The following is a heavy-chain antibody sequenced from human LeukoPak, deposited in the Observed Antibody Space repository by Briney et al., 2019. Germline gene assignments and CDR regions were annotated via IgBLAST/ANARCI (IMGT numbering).Heavy chain of an antibody. CDR3: TTELDVRPNHY. D-gene: IGHD1-14*01. J-gene: IGHJ4*02. CDR2: IKRKSDGGTT. V-gene: IGHV3-15*01. Sequence: GGSLRLSCAASGFSFTTYWMSWVRQAPGKGLEWVGRIKRKSDGGTTDYAAPVKGRFTISRDDSKNTLYLQMNSLKSEDTAVYYCTTELDVRPNHYWGQGTLVTVSS. CDR1: GFSFTTYW.